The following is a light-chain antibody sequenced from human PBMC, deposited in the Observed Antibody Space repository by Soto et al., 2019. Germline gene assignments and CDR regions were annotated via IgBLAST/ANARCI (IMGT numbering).Light chain of an antibody. CDR3: QQYASSRT. J-gene: IGKJ1*01. Sequence: EIVMTQSPATLSVSPGERATLSCRASQSVSSNLAWYQQKPGQAPRLLIYGASTRATGIPDRFSASGSGTDFTLTISRLEPEDFAVFYCQQYASSRTFGQGTKVEIK. CDR1: QSVSSN. V-gene: IGKV3-20*01. CDR2: GAS.